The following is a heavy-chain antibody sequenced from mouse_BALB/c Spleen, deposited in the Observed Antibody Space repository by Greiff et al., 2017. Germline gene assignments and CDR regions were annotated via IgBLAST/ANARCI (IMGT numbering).Heavy chain of an antibody. V-gene: IGHV1-5*01. Sequence: EVQLQQSGTVLARPGASVKMSCKASGYTFTSYWMHWVKQRPGQGLEWIGAIYPGNSDTSYNQKFKGKAKLTAVTSTSTAYMELSSLTNEDSAVYYCTRSGFRYGNYEGGYYFDYWGQGTTRTVSS. D-gene: IGHD2-1*01. CDR1: GYTFTSYW. CDR2: IYPGNSDT. J-gene: IGHJ2*01. CDR3: TRSGFRYGNYEGGYYFDY.